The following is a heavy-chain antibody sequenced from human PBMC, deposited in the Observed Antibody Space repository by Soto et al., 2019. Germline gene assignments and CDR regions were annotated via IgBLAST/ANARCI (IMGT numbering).Heavy chain of an antibody. V-gene: IGHV4-4*09. D-gene: IGHD6-13*01. CDR3: ATHIAAAGTFDY. J-gene: IGHJ4*02. Sequence: SETLSLTCSVSGGSITSGYWTWIRQPPWKGLEWIGYIYQGGSINYNPSLKSRVIISVDTAKNQFSLKLSSVTAADTAVYYCATHIAAAGTFDYWGQGTLVTVSS. CDR1: GGSITSGY. CDR2: IYQGGSI.